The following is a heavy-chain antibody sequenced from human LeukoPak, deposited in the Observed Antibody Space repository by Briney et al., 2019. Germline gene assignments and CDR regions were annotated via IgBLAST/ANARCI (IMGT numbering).Heavy chain of an antibody. Sequence: SVKVSCEASGGTFSSYAISWVRQAPGQGLEWMGRIIPILGIANYAQKFQGRVTITADKSTSTAYMELSSLRSEDTAVYYCARVTTVGDYWGQGTLVTVSS. V-gene: IGHV1-69*04. D-gene: IGHD4-23*01. J-gene: IGHJ4*02. CDR2: IIPILGIA. CDR3: ARVTTVGDY. CDR1: GGTFSSYA.